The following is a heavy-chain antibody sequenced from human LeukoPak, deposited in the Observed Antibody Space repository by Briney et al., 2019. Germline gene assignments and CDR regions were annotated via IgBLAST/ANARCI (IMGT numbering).Heavy chain of an antibody. J-gene: IGHJ5*02. CDR3: ARVNPHCSGGSCYPSWFDP. D-gene: IGHD2-15*01. V-gene: IGHV4-39*01. Sequence: SETLSLTCTVSGASISSTTYYWGWIRQPPRKGLEWIASIYYSGSTYYNPSLKSRVTISVATTKNQFSLKLSSVTAADTAVYYCARVNPHCSGGSCYPSWFDPWGQGTLVTVSS. CDR2: IYYSGST. CDR1: GASISSTTYY.